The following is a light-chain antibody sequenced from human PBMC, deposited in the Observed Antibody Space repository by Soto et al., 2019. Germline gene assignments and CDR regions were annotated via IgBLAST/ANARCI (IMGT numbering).Light chain of an antibody. CDR1: LSVSSY. J-gene: IGKJ1*01. Sequence: EIVFTQSPAPPSLSPGERATPPRRASLSVSSYLAWYQQKPGQAPRLLIYDASNRATGIPARFSGSGSGTDFTLTISSLEPEDFAVYYCQQRSNWPPSTFGQGTKVDIK. CDR3: QQRSNWPPST. CDR2: DAS. V-gene: IGKV3-11*01.